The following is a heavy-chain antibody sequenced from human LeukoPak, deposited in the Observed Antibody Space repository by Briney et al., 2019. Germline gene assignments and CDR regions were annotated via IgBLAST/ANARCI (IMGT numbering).Heavy chain of an antibody. CDR2: IYYSGST. D-gene: IGHD3-9*01. Sequence: SETLSLTCTVSGGSISSYYWSWIRQPPGKGLEWIGYIYYSGSTNYNPSLKGRVTISVDTSKNQFSLKLSSVTAADTAVYYCARGGDILTGYPNYFDYWGQGTLVTVSS. CDR1: GGSISSYY. CDR3: ARGGDILTGYPNYFDY. V-gene: IGHV4-59*01. J-gene: IGHJ4*02.